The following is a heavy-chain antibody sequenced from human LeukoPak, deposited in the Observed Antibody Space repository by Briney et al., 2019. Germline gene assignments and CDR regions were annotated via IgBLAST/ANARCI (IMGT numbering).Heavy chain of an antibody. CDR3: ARYRRGWDSPFDY. CDR1: GFTFSRYA. CDR2: ISSNGGIT. V-gene: IGHV3-23*01. Sequence: PGGSLRLSCAASGFTFSRYAMAWVRQAPGKGLEWVSTISSNGGITHFADSVKGRFTSSRDNSKNTLYLQMNSLRAEDTAVYYCARYRRGWDSPFDYWGQGTLVTVSS. J-gene: IGHJ4*02. D-gene: IGHD6-19*01.